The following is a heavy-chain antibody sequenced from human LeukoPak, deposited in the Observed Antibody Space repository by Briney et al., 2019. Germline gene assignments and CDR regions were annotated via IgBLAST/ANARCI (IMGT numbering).Heavy chain of an antibody. Sequence: ASVKVSCKASGYTFTSYGISWVRQAPGQGLEWMGWISAYNGNTNYAQKLQGRVTMTEDTSTDTAYMELSSLRSEDTAVYYCATGSAAAPDYWGQGTLVTVSS. V-gene: IGHV1-18*01. CDR3: ATGSAAAPDY. D-gene: IGHD6-13*01. J-gene: IGHJ4*02. CDR2: ISAYNGNT. CDR1: GYTFTSYG.